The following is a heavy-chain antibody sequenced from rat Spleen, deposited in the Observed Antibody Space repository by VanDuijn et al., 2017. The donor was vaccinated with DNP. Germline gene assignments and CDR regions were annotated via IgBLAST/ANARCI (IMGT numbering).Heavy chain of an antibody. V-gene: IGHV5-7*01. CDR2: IHSDGSST. D-gene: IGHD1-5*01. CDR3: GRHGDRYNSGYFEY. J-gene: IGHJ2*01. Sequence: EVRLVESGGGLVQPGRSLKLSCAASGFTFSDYNMAWVRQAPKKGLEWVATIHSDGSSTYYRDSVRGRFTFSRDNAEDTLYLQMDSLRSEDTATYYCGRHGDRYNSGYFEYWGQVVMVTVSS. CDR1: GFTFSDYN.